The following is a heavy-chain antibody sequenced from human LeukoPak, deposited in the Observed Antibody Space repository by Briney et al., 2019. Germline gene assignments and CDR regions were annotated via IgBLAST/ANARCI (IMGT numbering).Heavy chain of an antibody. D-gene: IGHD2-21*02. CDR3: ARDPRVTYFDY. J-gene: IGHJ4*02. CDR1: VGSFSGYY. V-gene: IGHV4-34*01. Sequence: SETLSLTCAVYVGSFSGYYWSWIRQPPGKGLEWIGEINHSGSTNYNPSLKSRVIISVDTSKNQFSLKLASVTAADTAVYYCARDPRVTYFDYWGQGTLVTVSS. CDR2: INHSGST.